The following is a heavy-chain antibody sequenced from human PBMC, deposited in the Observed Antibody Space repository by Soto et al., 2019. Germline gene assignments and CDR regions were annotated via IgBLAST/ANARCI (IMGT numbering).Heavy chain of an antibody. Sequence: TLSLTCTVSGGSVSSGGYYWSWIRQHPGKGLEWIGYIYYSGSTYYNPSLKSRVTISVDTSKNQFSLKLSSVTAADTAVYYCARGRDLLTGYYYGMDVWGQGTTVTVAS. V-gene: IGHV4-31*03. CDR1: GGSVSSGGYY. CDR3: ARGRDLLTGYYYGMDV. CDR2: IYYSGST. D-gene: IGHD3-9*01. J-gene: IGHJ6*02.